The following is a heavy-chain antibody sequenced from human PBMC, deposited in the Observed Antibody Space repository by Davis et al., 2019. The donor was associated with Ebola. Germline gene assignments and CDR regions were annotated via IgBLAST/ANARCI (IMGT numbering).Heavy chain of an antibody. D-gene: IGHD2-2*01. V-gene: IGHV3-74*01. CDR1: GFTFSSYW. Sequence: HTGGSLRLSCAASGFTFSSYWMHWVRQAPGKGLVWVSRINSDGSSTSYADSVKGRFTISRDNAKNTLYLQMNSLRAEDTAVYYCAKDLEYVVPAAILYYYYGMDVWGQGTTVTVSS. CDR3: AKDLEYVVPAAILYYYYGMDV. J-gene: IGHJ6*02. CDR2: INSDGSST.